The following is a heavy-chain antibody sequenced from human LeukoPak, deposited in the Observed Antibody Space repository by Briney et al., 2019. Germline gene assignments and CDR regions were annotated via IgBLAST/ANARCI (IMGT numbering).Heavy chain of an antibody. CDR1: EFTFSDFA. V-gene: IGHV3-30-3*01. CDR2: ILSTGSFE. Sequence: PGGSLRLSCAASEFTFSDFAMHWVRQAPGRGLEWVAAILSTGSFEYYADSVKGRFTISRDNSKNTLFLQMNSLSPEDTAVYYCARDSSVPGPIGTSQHWGQGTLVTVSS. D-gene: IGHD6-19*01. CDR3: ARDSSVPGPIGTSQH. J-gene: IGHJ1*01.